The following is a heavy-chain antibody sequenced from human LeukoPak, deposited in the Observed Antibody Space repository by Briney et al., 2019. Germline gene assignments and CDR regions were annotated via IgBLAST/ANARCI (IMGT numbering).Heavy chain of an antibody. CDR1: GFTFSSYW. CDR2: IKGDESAR. D-gene: IGHD1-26*01. J-gene: IGHJ4*02. CDR3: ARDVVGSLDY. V-gene: IGHV3-7*01. Sequence: GGSPRLSCAASGFTFSSYWMAWVRQAPGKGLEWVANIKGDESARHQADSVKGRFTISRDNTRNSLYLQMTNLRGDVTAVYYCARDVVGSLDYWGQGTLVTVSS.